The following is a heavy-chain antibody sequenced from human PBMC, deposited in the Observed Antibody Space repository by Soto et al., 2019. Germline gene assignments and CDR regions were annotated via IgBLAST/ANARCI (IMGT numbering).Heavy chain of an antibody. CDR2: INPNSGGT. V-gene: IGHV1-2*04. CDR3: ARDLSYSSSVRYYFDY. CDR1: GYTFTGYY. J-gene: IGHJ4*02. Sequence: ASVKVSCKASGYTFTGYYMHWLRQAPGQGLEWMGWINPNSGGTNYAQKFQGWVTMTRDTSISTAYMELSRLRSDDTAVYYCARDLSYSSSVRYYFDYWGQGTLVTVSS. D-gene: IGHD6-6*01.